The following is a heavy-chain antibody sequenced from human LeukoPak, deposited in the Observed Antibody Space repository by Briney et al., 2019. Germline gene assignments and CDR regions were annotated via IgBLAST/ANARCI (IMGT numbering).Heavy chain of an antibody. CDR2: IYTSGST. CDR1: GGSISSGGYY. CDR3: ARTDFWSGYDSFDI. Sequence: PSETLSLTCTVSGGSISSGGYYWSWIRQPPGKGLEWIGRIYTSGSTHYNPSLKSRVTISVDTSKNQFSLKPSSVTAADTAVYYCARTDFWSGYDSFDIWGQGTMVTVSS. V-gene: IGHV4-61*02. D-gene: IGHD3-3*01. J-gene: IGHJ3*02.